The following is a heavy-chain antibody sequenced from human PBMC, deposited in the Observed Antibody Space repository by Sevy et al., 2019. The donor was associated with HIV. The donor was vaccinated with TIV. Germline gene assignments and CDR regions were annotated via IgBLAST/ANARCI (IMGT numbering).Heavy chain of an antibody. J-gene: IGHJ4*02. V-gene: IGHV1-24*01. Sequence: ASVKVSCKVSGYTLIKLSMHWVRQAPGKGLEWMGSFDPEDGERSYAQNFQGRVTMSEDTSTDTAYMDLSSLRSDDTAVYFCAATREYYYGNSGYFDYWGQGTLVTVSS. CDR2: FDPEDGER. CDR3: AATREYYYGNSGYFDY. CDR1: GYTLIKLS. D-gene: IGHD3-22*01.